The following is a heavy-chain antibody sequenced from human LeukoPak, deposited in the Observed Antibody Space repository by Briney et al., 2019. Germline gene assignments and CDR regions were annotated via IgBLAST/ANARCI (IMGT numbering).Heavy chain of an antibody. CDR2: ISSSGSTI. CDR3: AREVRYTSSWYVFYYFDY. Sequence: KAGGSLRLSGAVSGITFSDHYMSWIRQAPGKGLEWVAHISSSGSTIEYADSVKGRFSISRDNAKNSLYLQMNSLRVEDTTIYYCAREVRYTSSWYVFYYFDYWGQGTPVTVSS. V-gene: IGHV3-11*01. CDR1: GITFSDHY. D-gene: IGHD6-13*01. J-gene: IGHJ4*02.